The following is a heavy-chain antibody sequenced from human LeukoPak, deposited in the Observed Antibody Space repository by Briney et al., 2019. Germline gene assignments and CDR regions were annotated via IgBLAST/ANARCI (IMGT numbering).Heavy chain of an antibody. CDR1: GGSISSSSYY. CDR3: ARRNYYGSGSYYKSLSEDANYVY. Sequence: PSETLSLTCTVSGGSISSSSYYWGWVRQPPGKGLEWIGSIYYSGSTYYNPSLKSRVTISVNTSKNQFSLKMSSGSAAERALYYCARRNYYGSGSYYKSLSEDANYVYWGQGTLVTVSS. V-gene: IGHV4-39*01. J-gene: IGHJ4*02. CDR2: IYYSGST. D-gene: IGHD3-10*01.